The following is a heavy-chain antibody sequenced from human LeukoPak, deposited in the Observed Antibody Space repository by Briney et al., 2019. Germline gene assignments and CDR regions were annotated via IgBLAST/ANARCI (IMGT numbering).Heavy chain of an antibody. CDR3: ARVAYYCSSTSCYAPFDY. J-gene: IGHJ4*02. CDR2: INSDGSST. Sequence: GGSLRLSCAASGFTFSSYWMHWVRQAPGKGLVWVSRINSDGSSTSYADSVKGRFTISRDNAKNTLYLQMNGLRAEDTAVYYCARVAYYCSSTSCYAPFDYWGQGTLVTVSS. V-gene: IGHV3-74*01. D-gene: IGHD2-2*01. CDR1: GFTFSSYW.